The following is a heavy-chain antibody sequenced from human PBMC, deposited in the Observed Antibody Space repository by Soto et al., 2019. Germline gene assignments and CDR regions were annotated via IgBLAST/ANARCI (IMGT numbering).Heavy chain of an antibody. CDR1: GFTFSSHA. D-gene: IGHD1-26*01. J-gene: IGHJ4*02. V-gene: IGHV3-30-3*01. CDR2: ISSDGSNK. Sequence: QVQLVESGGGVVQPGRSLRLSCAVSGFTFSSHAMHWVRQAPGKGLEWVTLISSDGSNKYYADSVKGRFTTSRDNSKNTMYLQMNSLRVEDTAVYYCAREDEGGSDWDLGYWGQGALVTVSS. CDR3: AREDEGGSDWDLGY.